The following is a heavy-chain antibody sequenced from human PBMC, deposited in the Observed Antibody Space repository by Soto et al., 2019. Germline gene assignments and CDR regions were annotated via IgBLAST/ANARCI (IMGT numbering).Heavy chain of an antibody. Sequence: GGSLRLSCAASGFTFSSYAMSWVRQAPGKGLEWVSAISGSGGSTYYADSVKGRFTISRDNSKNTLYLQMNSLRAEDTAVYYCAKIYDFWGGYFDAFDIWGQGTMVTVAS. CDR2: ISGSGGST. V-gene: IGHV3-23*01. CDR3: AKIYDFWGGYFDAFDI. J-gene: IGHJ3*02. D-gene: IGHD3-3*01. CDR1: GFTFSSYA.